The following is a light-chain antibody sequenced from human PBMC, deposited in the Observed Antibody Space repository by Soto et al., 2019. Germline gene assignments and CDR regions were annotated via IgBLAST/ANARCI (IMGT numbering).Light chain of an antibody. CDR1: SGHSEYA. V-gene: IGLV4-69*01. J-gene: IGLJ3*02. Sequence: QLVLTQSPSASASLGASAKLTCTLSSGHSEYAIAWHQQQPKKGPRYLMKVNNDGSHNKGDGIPDRFSGSSSGAERYLTISRLRSEDEADYYCQTWGPGVRVFGGGTKLTVL. CDR3: QTWGPGVRV. CDR2: VNNDGSH.